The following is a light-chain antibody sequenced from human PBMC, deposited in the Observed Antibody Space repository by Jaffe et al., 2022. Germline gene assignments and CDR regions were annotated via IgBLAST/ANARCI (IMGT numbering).Light chain of an antibody. CDR1: SSDVGGYNH. J-gene: IGLJ3*02. V-gene: IGLV2-8*01. CDR2: EVT. Sequence: QSALTQPPSASGSPGQSVTISCTGTSSDVGGYNHVSWYQHYPGKAPKVIIYEVTERPSGVPDRFSGSKSGNTASLTVSGLQADDEADYYCSSYAGSKNWVFGGGTKLTVL. CDR3: SSYAGSKNWV.